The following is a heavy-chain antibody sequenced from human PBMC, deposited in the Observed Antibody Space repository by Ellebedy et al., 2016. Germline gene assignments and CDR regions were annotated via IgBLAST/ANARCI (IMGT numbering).Heavy chain of an antibody. J-gene: IGHJ4*02. CDR2: ISAYNGDT. V-gene: IGHV1-18*01. CDR1: GYPFIKYA. Sequence: ASVKVSCKASGYPFIKYAFTWVRQAPGQGLEWMGWISAYNGDTTYAQEFQDRLTLSKETSTSTVYMELTSLTSDDTAMYFCARYNGYSFGHPIDYWGQGTLVTVS. D-gene: IGHD5-12*01. CDR3: ARYNGYSFGHPIDY.